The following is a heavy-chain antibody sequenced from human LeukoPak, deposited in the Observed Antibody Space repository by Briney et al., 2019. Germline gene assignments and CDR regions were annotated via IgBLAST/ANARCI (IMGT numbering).Heavy chain of an antibody. J-gene: IGHJ6*03. CDR1: GGSISTYY. CDR2: IYYSGST. D-gene: IGHD3-3*01. CDR3: ARGIGYYDFWSGYRYDYYYYMDV. V-gene: IGHV4-59*01. Sequence: PSETLSLTCTVSGGSISTYYWNWIRQPPGKGLEWIGYIYYSGSTNYNPSLKSRVTISVDTSKNQFSLKLSSVTAADTAVYYCARGIGYYDFWSGYRYDYYYYMDVWGKGTTVTVSS.